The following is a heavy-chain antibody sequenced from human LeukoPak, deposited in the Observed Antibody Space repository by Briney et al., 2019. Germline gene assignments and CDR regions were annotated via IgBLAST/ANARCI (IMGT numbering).Heavy chain of an antibody. CDR2: MKSDGRT. J-gene: IGHJ1*01. D-gene: IGHD3-22*01. V-gene: IGHV3-74*01. CDR1: GFTLSSYW. Sequence: GGSLRLSCAASGFTLSSYWMHWVRQAPGKGLVWVSRMKSDGRTNYADSVKGRFTISRDNAKNTVSLQMNSLRAEDTGVYYCARAPSEIGGYYPEYLRHWGQGTLVIVSS. CDR3: ARAPSEIGGYYPEYLRH.